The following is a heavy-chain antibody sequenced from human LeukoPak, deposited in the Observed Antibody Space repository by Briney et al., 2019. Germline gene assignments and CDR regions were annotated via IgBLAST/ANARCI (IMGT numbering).Heavy chain of an antibody. CDR1: GYTFTNYY. J-gene: IGHJ4*02. CDR3: ARGGQLLTSDFDY. CDR2: INPTGGST. D-gene: IGHD4-23*01. V-gene: IGHV1-46*01. Sequence: ASVKVSCKASGYTFTNYYIHWVRQAPGQGLEWMGIINPTGGSTSYAQKFQGRVTMTRDTSTSIAYMELRSLRSDDTAVYYCARGGQLLTSDFDYWGQGTLVTVSS.